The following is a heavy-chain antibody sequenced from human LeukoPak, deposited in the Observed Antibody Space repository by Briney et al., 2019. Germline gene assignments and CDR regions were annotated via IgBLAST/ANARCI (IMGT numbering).Heavy chain of an antibody. V-gene: IGHV1-46*01. Sequence: ASVKVSCKASGYTFTSYYMHWVRQAPGQGLEWMGIVNPSGGSTSYAQKFQGRVTMTRDTSTSTVYMELSSLRSEDTAVYYCARVYPYGSGSYSFDPWGQGTLVTVSS. CDR1: GYTFTSYY. D-gene: IGHD3-10*01. CDR3: ARVYPYGSGSYSFDP. J-gene: IGHJ5*02. CDR2: VNPSGGST.